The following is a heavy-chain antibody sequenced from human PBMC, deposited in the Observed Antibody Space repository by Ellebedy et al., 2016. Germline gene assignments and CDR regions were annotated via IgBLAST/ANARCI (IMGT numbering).Heavy chain of an antibody. Sequence: GESLKISXAASGFTFSSYAMSWVRQAPGKGLEWVSAISGSGGSTYYADSVKGRFTISRDNSKNTLYLQMNSLRAEDTAVYYCAKGRTGDPLLGYFDLWGRGTLVTVSS. V-gene: IGHV3-23*01. J-gene: IGHJ2*01. D-gene: IGHD7-27*01. CDR2: ISGSGGST. CDR3: AKGRTGDPLLGYFDL. CDR1: GFTFSSYA.